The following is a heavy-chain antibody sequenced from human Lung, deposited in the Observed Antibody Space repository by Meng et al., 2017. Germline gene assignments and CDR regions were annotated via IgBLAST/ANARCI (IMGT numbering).Heavy chain of an antibody. D-gene: IGHD4-11*01. Sequence: QVQLQQWGAGLLKPSETLSLTCVFSGGSFSDYYWSGIRQPPGKGLEWIGEINHSGSTNYNPSLESRATISVDTSQNNLSLKLSSVTAADSAVYYCARGPTTMAHDFNYWGQGTLVTVSS. J-gene: IGHJ4*02. CDR2: INHSGST. V-gene: IGHV4-34*01. CDR1: GGSFSDYY. CDR3: ARGPTTMAHDFNY.